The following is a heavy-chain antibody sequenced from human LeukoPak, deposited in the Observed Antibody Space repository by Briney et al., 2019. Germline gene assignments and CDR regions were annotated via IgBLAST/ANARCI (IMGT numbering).Heavy chain of an antibody. J-gene: IGHJ4*02. Sequence: ASVKVSCKASGYTFTDYSVHWVRHAPGQGLEWMRWINPNSGGTNYAQKFQGRVTMTRDPSITTAYMKVSSLRPDDTAVYYCARNWRPDYWGQGTLVTVSS. CDR2: INPNSGGT. CDR1: GYTFTDYS. D-gene: IGHD1-1*01. CDR3: ARNWRPDY. V-gene: IGHV1-2*02.